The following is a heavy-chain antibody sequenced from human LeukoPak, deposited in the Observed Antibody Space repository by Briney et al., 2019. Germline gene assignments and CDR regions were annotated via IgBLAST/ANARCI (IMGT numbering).Heavy chain of an antibody. CDR3: ARGRITMVRGVISFGY. CDR2: INAGNGNT. V-gene: IGHV1-3*01. D-gene: IGHD3-10*01. CDR1: GYTFTSYA. J-gene: IGHJ4*02. Sequence: GASVKVSCKASGYTFTSYAMHWERQAPGQRLEWMGWINAGNGNTKYSQKFQGRVTITRDTSASTAYMELSSLRSEDTAVYYCARGRITMVRGVISFGYWGQGTLVTVSS.